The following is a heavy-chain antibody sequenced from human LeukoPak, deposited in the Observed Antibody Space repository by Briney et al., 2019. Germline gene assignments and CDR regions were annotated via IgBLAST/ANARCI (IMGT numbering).Heavy chain of an antibody. Sequence: PGGSLRLSCAASGFTFSSYAMHWVRQAPGKGLEYVSAISSNGGSTYYANSVKGRFTISRDNSKNTLYLQMGSLRAEDMAVYYCARATNYDFWSTLGAFDIWGQGTMVTVSS. J-gene: IGHJ3*02. D-gene: IGHD3-3*01. V-gene: IGHV3-64*01. CDR3: ARATNYDFWSTLGAFDI. CDR2: ISSNGGST. CDR1: GFTFSSYA.